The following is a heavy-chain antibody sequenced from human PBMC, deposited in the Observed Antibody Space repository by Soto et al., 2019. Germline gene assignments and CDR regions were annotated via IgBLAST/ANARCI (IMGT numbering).Heavy chain of an antibody. V-gene: IGHV4-59*01. Sequence: KPSETLSLTCTISGGSIGSYFWSWIRQSPGKGLEWIGFIYRNGENEYNPSLKRRVTMSLDTSMTQFSLRLSSVTAADTAVYYCARDTSRDYRFYYFDTWGQGTLVTVSS. J-gene: IGHJ4*01. CDR1: GGSIGSYF. CDR2: IYRNGEN. CDR3: ARDTSRDYRFYYFDT. D-gene: IGHD4-4*01.